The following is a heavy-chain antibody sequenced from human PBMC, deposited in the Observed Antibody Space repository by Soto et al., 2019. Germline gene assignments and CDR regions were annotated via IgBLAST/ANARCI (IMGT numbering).Heavy chain of an antibody. CDR1: GGSFSGYY. CDR3: ARGSSWYIDY. D-gene: IGHD6-13*01. V-gene: IGHV4-59*01. CDR2: IYYSGST. J-gene: IGHJ4*02. Sequence: PSETLSLTCAVYGGSFSGYYWTWIRQPPGTGLEWIGYIYYSGSTNYNPSLKSRVTISVDTSKNQFSLKLSSVTAADTAVYYCARGSSWYIDYWGQGTLVTVSS.